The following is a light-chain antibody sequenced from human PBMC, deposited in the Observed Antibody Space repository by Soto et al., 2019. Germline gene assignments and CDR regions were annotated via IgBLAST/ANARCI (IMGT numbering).Light chain of an antibody. V-gene: IGKV1-39*01. J-gene: IGKJ5*01. CDR3: QQSYSTPIT. CDR1: QSISRF. CDR2: DAS. Sequence: DIQMTQSPSSLSASVGDRVTITCRASQSISRFLNWYQQKVGKAPKLLIYDASSLQSGVPSRFSGSGSGTDFTLTISSLQPEDFATYYCQQSYSTPITFGQGTRLENK.